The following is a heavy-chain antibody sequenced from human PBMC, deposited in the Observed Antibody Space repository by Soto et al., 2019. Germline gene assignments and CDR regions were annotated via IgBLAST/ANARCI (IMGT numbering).Heavy chain of an antibody. J-gene: IGHJ4*02. CDR3: ARDLAWFGEFDY. D-gene: IGHD3-10*01. CDR2: ISSSGSTI. Sequence: GGSLRLSCAASGFTFSSYEMNWVRQAPGKGLEWVSYISSSGSTIYYAGSVKGRFTISRDNAKDSLYLQMNKLRAEDPAVYYWARDLAWFGEFDYWGQGTLVTVSS. V-gene: IGHV3-48*03. CDR1: GFTFSSYE.